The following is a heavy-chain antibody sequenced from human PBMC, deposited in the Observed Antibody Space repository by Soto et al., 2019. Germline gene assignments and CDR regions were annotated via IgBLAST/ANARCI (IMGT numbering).Heavy chain of an antibody. V-gene: IGHV3-33*01. CDR2: IWYDGSNK. CDR1: GFTFSSYG. D-gene: IGHD2-15*01. CDR3: ARAGGYCSGGSRHRNNNWFDP. Sequence: GGSLRLSCAASGFTFSSYGMHWVRQAPGKGLEWVAVIWYDGSNKYYADSVKGRFTISRDNSKNTLYLQMNSLRAEDTAVYYCARAGGYCSGGSRHRNNNWFDPWGQGTLVTVSS. J-gene: IGHJ5*02.